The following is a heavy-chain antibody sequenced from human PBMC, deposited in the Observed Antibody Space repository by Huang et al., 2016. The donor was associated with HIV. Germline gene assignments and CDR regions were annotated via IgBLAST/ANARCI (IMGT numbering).Heavy chain of an antibody. D-gene: IGHD3-3*01. Sequence: QMQLQQRGAGLLKPSETLSLTCGVSGGSFTGNYLTWIRPAPGKGLEWIGEVNDRGATNYNPSLNGRVTISLDKSNRELSLNLRSVTAADTAVYYCARQWTILEWLLGLDVWGQGTTVIVSS. V-gene: IGHV4-34*02. CDR2: VNDRGAT. CDR3: ARQWTILEWLLGLDV. CDR1: GGSFTGNY. J-gene: IGHJ6*02.